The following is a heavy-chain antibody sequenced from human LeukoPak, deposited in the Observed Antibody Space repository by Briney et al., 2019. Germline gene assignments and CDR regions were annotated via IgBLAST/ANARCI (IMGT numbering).Heavy chain of an antibody. J-gene: IGHJ4*02. CDR3: AKSEPTPGDGSYPDY. Sequence: GGSLRLSCAVSGFTFSSYAMSWGRQSAGKGPECGSAFSGSGGSTYYADSVKGRFTISRDNSKNTLYLQMNSLRAEDTAVYYCAKSEPTPGDGSYPDYWGQGTLVTVSS. CDR1: GFTFSSYA. D-gene: IGHD1-26*01. V-gene: IGHV3-23*01. CDR2: FSGSGGST.